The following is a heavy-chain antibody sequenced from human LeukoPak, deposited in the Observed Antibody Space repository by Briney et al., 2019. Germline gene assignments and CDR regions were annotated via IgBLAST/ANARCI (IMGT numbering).Heavy chain of an antibody. D-gene: IGHD5-18*01. V-gene: IGHV1-2*02. CDR2: INPNSGGT. Sequence: SVKVSCKASGYTFTGYYMHWVRQAPGQGLEWMGWINPNSGGTNYAQKFQGRVTMTRDTSISTAYMELSRLRSDDTAVYYCARGAVGYSYGPEPDYWGQGTLVTVSS. J-gene: IGHJ4*02. CDR3: ARGAVGYSYGPEPDY. CDR1: GYTFTGYY.